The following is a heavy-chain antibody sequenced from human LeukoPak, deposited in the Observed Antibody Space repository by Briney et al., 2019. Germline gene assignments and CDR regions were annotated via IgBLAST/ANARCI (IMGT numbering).Heavy chain of an antibody. Sequence: GGSLRLSCAASGFTFSSYGMHWVRQAPGKGLEWVAVISYDGSNKYHADSVKGRFTISRHNSKNTLYLQMNSLRAEDTAVYYCAKARPWIQQGDPLVYWGQGTLVTVSS. D-gene: IGHD5-18*01. CDR1: GFTFSSYG. J-gene: IGHJ4*02. V-gene: IGHV3-30*18. CDR3: AKARPWIQQGDPLVY. CDR2: ISYDGSNK.